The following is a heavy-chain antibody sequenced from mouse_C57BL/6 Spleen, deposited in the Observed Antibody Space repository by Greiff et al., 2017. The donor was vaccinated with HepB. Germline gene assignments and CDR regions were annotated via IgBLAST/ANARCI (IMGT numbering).Heavy chain of an antibody. Sequence: VKLQQSGAELVKPGASVKLSCKASGYTFTEYTIHWVKQRSGQGLEWIGWFYPGSGSIKYNEKFKDKATLTADKSSSTVYMELSRLTSEDSAVYFCARHEEGGYYGNPHYAMDYWGQGTSVTVSS. CDR2: FYPGSGSI. J-gene: IGHJ4*01. CDR3: ARHEEGGYYGNPHYAMDY. V-gene: IGHV1-62-2*01. D-gene: IGHD2-1*01. CDR1: GYTFTEYT.